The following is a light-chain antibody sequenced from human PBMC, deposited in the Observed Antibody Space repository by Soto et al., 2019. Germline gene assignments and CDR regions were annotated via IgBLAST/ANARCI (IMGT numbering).Light chain of an antibody. CDR1: QSVSSSY. CDR3: QQYGSSPLT. V-gene: IGKV3-20*01. J-gene: IGKJ1*01. CDR2: GAS. Sequence: EIVLTQSPGTLSLSPGERATLSCRASQSVSSSYLAWYQQKPGQAPRLLIYGASSRATGIPDRFSGSGSRTDFTRTISRLEPEDFAVYYCQQYGSSPLTFGQGTKVEIK.